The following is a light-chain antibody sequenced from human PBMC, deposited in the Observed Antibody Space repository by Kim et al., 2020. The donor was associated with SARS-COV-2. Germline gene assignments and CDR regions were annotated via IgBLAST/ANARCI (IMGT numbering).Light chain of an antibody. V-gene: IGLV7-43*01. CDR1: TGAVTSGYY. J-gene: IGLJ3*02. CDR3: LLFYGGAWV. CDR2: NTG. Sequence: PGGTVTLTCGSGTGAVTSGYYPNWFQQKPGQAPRALIYNTGNKYSWTPARFSGSLLGDKAALTLSNVQPEDEAEYYCLLFYGGAWVFGGGTQLTVL.